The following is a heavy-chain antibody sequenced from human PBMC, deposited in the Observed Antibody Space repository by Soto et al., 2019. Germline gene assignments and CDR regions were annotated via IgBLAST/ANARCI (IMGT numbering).Heavy chain of an antibody. J-gene: IGHJ6*02. CDR2: IWFNGRNK. V-gene: IGHV3-33*01. Sequence: QVQLVESGGGVVQPGRSLSLSCAASGFTFSSYGMHWVRQAPGKGLEWVAVIWFNGRNKYYADSVKGRFTISRDNSKNTLYLQMSSLRAEDTAVYYCAREKGASGYYCGVDVWGQGTTVTVSS. D-gene: IGHD6-25*01. CDR1: GFTFSSYG. CDR3: AREKGASGYYCGVDV.